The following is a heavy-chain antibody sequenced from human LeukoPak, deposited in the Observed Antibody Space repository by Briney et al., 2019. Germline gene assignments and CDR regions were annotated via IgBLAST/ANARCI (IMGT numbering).Heavy chain of an antibody. J-gene: IGHJ4*02. CDR3: ASRRGGIVGDY. CDR1: GFTFSSYG. D-gene: IGHD2-15*01. CDR2: IWYDGSNK. Sequence: GRSLRLSCAASGFTFSSYGVHWVRQAPGKGLEWVALIWYDGSNKYYADSVKGRFTISRDNSKNTVYLQMNSLRAEDTAVYYCASRRGGIVGDYWGQGTLVTVSS. V-gene: IGHV3-33*01.